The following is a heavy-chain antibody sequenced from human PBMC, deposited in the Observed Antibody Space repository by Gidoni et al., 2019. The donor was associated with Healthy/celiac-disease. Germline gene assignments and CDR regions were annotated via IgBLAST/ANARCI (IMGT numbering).Heavy chain of an antibody. V-gene: IGHV3-30*18. CDR2: RSYDGSNK. J-gene: IGHJ6*02. CDR3: AKEVAAASYYYYGMDV. D-gene: IGHD6-13*01. Sequence: VSVRSYDGSNKYYADSVKGRFTISRDNSKNTLYLQMNSLRAEDTAVYYCAKEVAAASYYYYGMDVWGQGTTVTVSS.